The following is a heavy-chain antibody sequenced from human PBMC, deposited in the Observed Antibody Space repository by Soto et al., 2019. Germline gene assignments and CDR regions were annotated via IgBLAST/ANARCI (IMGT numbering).Heavy chain of an antibody. V-gene: IGHV1-2*02. CDR2: INPNSGGT. D-gene: IGHD6-19*01. CDR3: ARDRQWLRYYYMDV. Sequence: ASVKVSCKASGYTFTGYYMHWVRQAPGQGLEWMGWINPNSGGTNYSQKFQGRVTITRDTSASTAYMELSSLRSEDTAVYYCARDRQWLRYYYMDVWGKGTTVTVSS. CDR1: GYTFTGYY. J-gene: IGHJ6*03.